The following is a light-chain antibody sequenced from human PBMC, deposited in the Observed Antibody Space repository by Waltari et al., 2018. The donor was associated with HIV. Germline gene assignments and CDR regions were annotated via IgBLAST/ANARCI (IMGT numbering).Light chain of an antibody. V-gene: IGKV1-8*01. CDR2: SAS. Sequence: AIQMSQSPSSFSASAGERVTITCRAGANIRNYLAWYQQKPGQAPKLLIYSASTLQRGVPSRFSGSGSGTNFTLTISCLQSEDFATYYCQQYDDYPRAFGQGTRVEI. CDR1: ANIRNY. CDR3: QQYDDYPRA. J-gene: IGKJ1*01.